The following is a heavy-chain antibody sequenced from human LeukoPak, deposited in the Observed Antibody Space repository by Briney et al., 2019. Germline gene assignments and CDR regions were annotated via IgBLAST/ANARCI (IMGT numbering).Heavy chain of an antibody. CDR3: AKSTRDSKVDYFDY. Sequence: VRSLSLSCAPSVFTLSSYAMSWVRQAPGKGLDWVSDISGGSASTYYADYVKARLTISTINSNNTLYLQMNSLSVEDTAVYYCAKSTRDSKVDYFDYWGQGTPVTVSS. CDR2: ISGGSAST. CDR1: VFTLSSYA. D-gene: IGHD4-23*01. J-gene: IGHJ4*02. V-gene: IGHV3-23*01.